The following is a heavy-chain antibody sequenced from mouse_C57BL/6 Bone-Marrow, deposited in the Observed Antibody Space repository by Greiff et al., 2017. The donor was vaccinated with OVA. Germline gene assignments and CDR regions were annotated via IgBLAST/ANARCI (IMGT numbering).Heavy chain of an antibody. Sequence: EVQLQESGGGLVQPKGSLKLSCAASGFSFNTYAMNWVRQAPGKGLEWVARIRSKSNNYATYYADSVKDRFTISRDDSESMLYLQMNNLKTEDTAMYYCVRGVTTMDYWGQGTSVTVSS. J-gene: IGHJ4*01. D-gene: IGHD2-5*01. CDR1: GFSFNTYA. CDR3: VRGVTTMDY. V-gene: IGHV10-1*01. CDR2: IRSKSNNYAT.